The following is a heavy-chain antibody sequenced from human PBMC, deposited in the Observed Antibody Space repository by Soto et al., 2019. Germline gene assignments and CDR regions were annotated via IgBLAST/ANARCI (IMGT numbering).Heavy chain of an antibody. V-gene: IGHV3-23*01. J-gene: IGHJ5*02. D-gene: IGHD3-9*01. CDR2: ISGSGGST. CDR1: GFTFSSYA. CDR3: AKDYYDILTGSPHTTNRFDP. Sequence: EVQLLESGGGLVQPGGSLRLSCAASGFTFSSYAMSWVRQAPGKGLECVSPISGSGGSTYYADSVKGRFTISRDNSKKTLDLQMNSLRAEDTAVYYCAKDYYDILTGSPHTTNRFDPSGQGTLVTVSS.